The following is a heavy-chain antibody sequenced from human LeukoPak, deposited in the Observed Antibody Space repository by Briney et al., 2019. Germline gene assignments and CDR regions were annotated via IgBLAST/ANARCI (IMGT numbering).Heavy chain of an antibody. J-gene: IGHJ4*02. Sequence: PSQTLSLTCAVSGGSISSGGYSWSWIRQPPGKGLEWIGYIYHSGSTYYNPSLKSRVTISVDRSKNQFSLKPSSVTAADTAVYYCARGPIAVAGTGSDFDYWGQGTLVTVSS. CDR1: GGSISSGGYS. CDR3: ARGPIAVAGTGSDFDY. V-gene: IGHV4-30-2*01. CDR2: IYHSGST. D-gene: IGHD6-19*01.